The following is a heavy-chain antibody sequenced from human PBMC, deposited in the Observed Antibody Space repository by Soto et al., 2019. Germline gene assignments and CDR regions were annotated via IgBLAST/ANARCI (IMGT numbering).Heavy chain of an antibody. CDR2: ISGSGGST. J-gene: IGHJ6*02. Sequence: VQMLESGGGLVQPGGPLRLSCAASGFTFSTFARNWGPQPPGKGLEWVSGISGSGGSTYYAESVKGLFPISRDNSENSLDLQMTSLRAEDTAAYYCAKGLGDYSSSSYYAMDVWGQGTTVTVSS. CDR3: AKGLGDYSSSSYYAMDV. V-gene: IGHV3-23*01. CDR1: GFTFSTFA. D-gene: IGHD2-21*02.